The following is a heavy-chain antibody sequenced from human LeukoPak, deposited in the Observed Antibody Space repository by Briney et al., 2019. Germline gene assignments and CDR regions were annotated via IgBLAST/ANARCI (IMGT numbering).Heavy chain of an antibody. Sequence: GGSLRLSCAASGFTVSSNYTSWVRQAPGKGLEWVSVIYSGGSTYYADSVKGRFTISRDNSKNTLYLQMNSLRAEDTAVYYCAREHDSWSPQTNWFDPWGQGTLATVSS. CDR2: IYSGGST. J-gene: IGHJ5*02. CDR1: GFTVSSNY. D-gene: IGHD3-3*01. CDR3: AREHDSWSPQTNWFDP. V-gene: IGHV3-66*02.